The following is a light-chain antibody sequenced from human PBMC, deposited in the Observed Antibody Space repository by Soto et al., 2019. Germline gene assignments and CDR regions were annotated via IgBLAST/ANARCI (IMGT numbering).Light chain of an antibody. CDR3: QQYNNWLRT. J-gene: IGKJ1*01. CDR1: QSVGSN. V-gene: IGKV3-15*01. CDR2: SAS. Sequence: EIVMTQSPDTLSVSPGERATLSCRASQSVGSNLAWYQQKPGQAPRLLIYSASTRATGIPARFGGSGSGTEFTRTISSLQSEDFAVYYCQQYNNWLRTFGQGTKVEIK.